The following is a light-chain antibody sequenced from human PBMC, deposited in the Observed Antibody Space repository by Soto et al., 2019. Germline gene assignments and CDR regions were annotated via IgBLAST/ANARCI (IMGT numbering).Light chain of an antibody. CDR2: GAS. V-gene: IGKV3-15*01. J-gene: IGKJ4*01. Sequence: EIVMTQFPGTLSVSPGERATLSCRASQSVGRDLAWYQQKPGQAPRLLIYGASTWATGIPASFSGSGSGAEFTLTISSLQSEDFAVYYCQKYNDWPATFGGGTKVEIK. CDR3: QKYNDWPAT. CDR1: QSVGRD.